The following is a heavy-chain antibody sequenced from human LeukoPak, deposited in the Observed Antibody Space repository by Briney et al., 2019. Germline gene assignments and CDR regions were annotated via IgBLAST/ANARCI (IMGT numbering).Heavy chain of an antibody. Sequence: GGSLRLSCAVFGFTVSGNYMSWVRQAPRKGLEWVSAIYTDGNTHYSGSVKGRFTISRDSFKNTLYLQMNSLRAEDTAVYYCARDRPYGGVGDFDYWGQGTLVTVSS. D-gene: IGHD3-16*01. CDR3: ARDRPYGGVGDFDY. V-gene: IGHV3-66*01. CDR2: IYTDGNT. CDR1: GFTVSGNY. J-gene: IGHJ4*02.